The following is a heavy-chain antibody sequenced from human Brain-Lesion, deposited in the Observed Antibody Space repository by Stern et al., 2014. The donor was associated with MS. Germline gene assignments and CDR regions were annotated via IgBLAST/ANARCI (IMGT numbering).Heavy chain of an antibody. J-gene: IGHJ4*02. CDR3: ARATGKNSYSY. CDR2: INSDGSNT. V-gene: IGHV3-74*02. D-gene: IGHD1-26*01. CDR1: GFTFSTYW. Sequence: EVQLVESGGGLVQPGGSLRLSWAASGFTFSTYWMHWVRQAPGKGLAWVSRINSDGSNTSYADSVKGRFTISRDNAKNTLYLQMNSLRAEDTAVYYCARATGKNSYSYWGQGTLVTVSS.